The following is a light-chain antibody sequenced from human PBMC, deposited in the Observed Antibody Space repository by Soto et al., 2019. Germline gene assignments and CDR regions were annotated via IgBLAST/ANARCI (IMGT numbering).Light chain of an antibody. V-gene: IGKV3-15*01. J-gene: IGKJ1*01. Sequence: DIVITQHRATLSVSPVERATLSCRASQSVSSDLAWYQHKPGQAPRLLIYGASTRATGIPARFSGRGSGTEFTLTISSLQSVDFAVYYCQHYDNWPQTFGQGTKADIK. CDR1: QSVSSD. CDR3: QHYDNWPQT. CDR2: GAS.